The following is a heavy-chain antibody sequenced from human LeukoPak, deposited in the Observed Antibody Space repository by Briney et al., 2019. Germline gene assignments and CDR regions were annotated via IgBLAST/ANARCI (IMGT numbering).Heavy chain of an antibody. CDR3: ATSYDNSGRDY. CDR1: GGSISSSSYY. V-gene: IGHV4-39*07. D-gene: IGHD3-22*01. J-gene: IGHJ4*02. Sequence: SETLSLTCTVSGGSISSSSYYWGWVRQPPGKGLEWIGSVYYSGSTYYSPSLRGRVTISLDTSKNQFSLKLSSVTAADTAVYYCATSYDNSGRDYWGRGTLVTVSS. CDR2: VYYSGST.